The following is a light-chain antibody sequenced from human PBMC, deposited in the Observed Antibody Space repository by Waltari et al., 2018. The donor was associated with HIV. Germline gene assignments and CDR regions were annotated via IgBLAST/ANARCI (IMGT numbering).Light chain of an antibody. CDR2: EAS. J-gene: IGKJ2*01. CDR1: QSISNY. V-gene: IGKV1-39*01. CDR3: QQSYTKPPT. Sequence: IQLTQSPSSLSASVGDRITITCRASQSISNYLNWYQQKPGRAPNLLIYEASSLQSGVPPRFSGSGSGTDFTLTISSLQPEDFATYYCQQSYTKPPTFGQGTNLEIK.